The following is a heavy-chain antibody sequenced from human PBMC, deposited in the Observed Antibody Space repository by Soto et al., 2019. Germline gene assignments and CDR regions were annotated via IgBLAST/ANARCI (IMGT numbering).Heavy chain of an antibody. CDR3: AKTSGTYRGSFDY. CDR2: IRGGGGRGDKT. V-gene: IGHV3-23*01. Sequence: GGSLRLSCAASGFPFSSYAMTWVRQAPGKGLEWVSGIRGGGGRGDKTHYADFVKGRFTISRDNSKNTLYLEMNSLRAEDTAEYFCAKTSGTYRGSFDYWGQGTLVTVSS. D-gene: IGHD1-26*01. CDR1: GFPFSSYA. J-gene: IGHJ4*02.